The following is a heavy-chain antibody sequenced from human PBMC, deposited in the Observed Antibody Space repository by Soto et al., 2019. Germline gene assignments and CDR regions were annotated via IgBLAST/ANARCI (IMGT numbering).Heavy chain of an antibody. CDR3: AAQSSSRYYYYGMDV. D-gene: IGHD6-6*01. J-gene: IGHJ6*02. V-gene: IGHV1-58*01. CDR1: GFTFTSSA. Sequence: SVKVSCKXSGFTFTSSAVQWVRQARGQRLEWIGWIVVGSGNTNYAQKFQERVTITRDMSTSTAYMELSSLRSEDTAVYYCAAQSSSRYYYYGMDVWGQGTTVTVSS. CDR2: IVVGSGNT.